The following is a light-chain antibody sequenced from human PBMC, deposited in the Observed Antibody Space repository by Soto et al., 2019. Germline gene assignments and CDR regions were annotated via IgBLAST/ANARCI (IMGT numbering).Light chain of an antibody. CDR3: QSYDSSLSVVV. CDR1: SSDVGAYDY. J-gene: IGLJ2*01. CDR2: EVS. Sequence: QSALTQPASVSGSPGQSITISCTGTSSDVGAYDYVSWYQHHPGKAPKLLIYEVSNRPSGVPDRFSGSKSGTSASLAITGLQAEDEADYYCQSYDSSLSVVVFGGGTQLTVL. V-gene: IGLV2-14*01.